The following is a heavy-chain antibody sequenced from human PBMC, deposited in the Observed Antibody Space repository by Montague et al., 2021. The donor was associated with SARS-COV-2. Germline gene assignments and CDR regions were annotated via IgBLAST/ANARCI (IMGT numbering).Heavy chain of an antibody. D-gene: IGHD5-18*01. J-gene: IGHJ5*02. CDR2: IYYSGGT. V-gene: IGHV4-39*01. CDR3: AGQAPVDTGMLRTCGWFDA. Sequence: SETLSLTCTVSGGSFSSDNYFWGWIRQPPGKGLEWIGSIYYSGGTFYXXXLKSRVTISVDTSRNQFSLKLISVAAADTAVYYCAGQAPVDTGMLRTCGWFDAWGQGALVTVSS. CDR1: GGSFSSDNYF.